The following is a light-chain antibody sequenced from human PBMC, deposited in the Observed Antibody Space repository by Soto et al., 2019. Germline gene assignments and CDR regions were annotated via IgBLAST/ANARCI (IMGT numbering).Light chain of an antibody. CDR3: QRYNSVPNT. V-gene: IGKV1-27*01. Sequence: DILMTQSPSSLSASVGDRVTITCRASQGISSYLAWYQQKPGKVPKLLIYGASTLHSGVPSRFSGSGSGTDFTLTINSLQPEDVATYYCQRYNSVPNTFGPGTKVDIK. CDR2: GAS. CDR1: QGISSY. J-gene: IGKJ3*01.